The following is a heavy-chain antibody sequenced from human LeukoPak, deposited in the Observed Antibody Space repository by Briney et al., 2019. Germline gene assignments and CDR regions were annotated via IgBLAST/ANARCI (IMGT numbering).Heavy chain of an antibody. J-gene: IGHJ6*02. CDR1: GFTLSSYG. Sequence: GGSLRLSCAASGFTLSSYGMHWVRQAPGKGLEWVAFIRHDESNKYYADSVKGRFTISRDNSKNTMYLQMNSLGAEDAAVYCCAKDQGAPVGYYYGMDVWGQGTTVTVSS. V-gene: IGHV3-30*02. CDR3: AKDQGAPVGYYYGMDV. CDR2: IRHDESNK. D-gene: IGHD1-26*01.